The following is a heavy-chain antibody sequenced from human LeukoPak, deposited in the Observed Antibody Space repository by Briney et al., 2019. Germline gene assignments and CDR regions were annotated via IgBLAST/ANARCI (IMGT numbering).Heavy chain of an antibody. V-gene: IGHV3-53*01. D-gene: IGHD4/OR15-4a*01. CDR2: IYSDNT. CDR1: GGSISSYY. CDR3: ARRAGAYSHPYDY. J-gene: IGHJ4*02. Sequence: ETLSLTCTVSGGSISSYYWSWIRQPPGKGLEWVSFIYSDNTHYSDSVKGRFTISRDNSKNTLYLQMNSLRAKDTAVYYCARRAGAYSHPYDYWGQGTLVTVSS.